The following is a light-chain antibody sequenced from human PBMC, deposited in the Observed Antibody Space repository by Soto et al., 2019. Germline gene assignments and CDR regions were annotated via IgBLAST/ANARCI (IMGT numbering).Light chain of an antibody. CDR2: GAS. CDR3: QQYASSVT. V-gene: IGKV3-20*01. Sequence: EIVMTQSPGSLSLSPGERATLSCRASQSFSSTFFAWYQQKPGQAPRLLIYGASSRATGIPGRFSGSGSGTDFTLTISRLEPEDFAVYYCQQYASSVTFGQGTKVEIK. J-gene: IGKJ1*01. CDR1: QSFSSTF.